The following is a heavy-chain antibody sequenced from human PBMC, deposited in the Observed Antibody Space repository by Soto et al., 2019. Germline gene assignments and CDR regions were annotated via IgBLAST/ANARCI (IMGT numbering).Heavy chain of an antibody. V-gene: IGHV4-4*02. CDR3: ARHVYDTRLNYKYFDF. D-gene: IGHD3-10*01. CDR2: IFHDGTA. Sequence: PSETLSLTCAVSGVSLTSVNWWTWVRQSPQRGLEYIGEIFHDGTANYYPSFERRVAMTVVTSQNQFALNLISVTAADTAVYFCARHVYDTRLNYKYFDFWGPGTLVTVSS. J-gene: IGHJ4*02. CDR1: GVSLTSVNW.